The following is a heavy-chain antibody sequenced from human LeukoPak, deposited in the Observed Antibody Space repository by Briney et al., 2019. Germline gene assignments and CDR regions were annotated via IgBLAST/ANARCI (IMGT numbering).Heavy chain of an antibody. CDR3: ARAPTNYYYYYMDV. CDR1: GGSISSYY. V-gene: IGHV4-4*07. CDR2: INFAGST. J-gene: IGHJ6*03. Sequence: SETLSLTCTVSGGSISSYYWSWIGQPAGKGLEWIGRINFAGSTNYNPSLKSRVTMSVDTSKNQFSLKLSSVTAADTAVYYCARAPTNYYYYYMDVWGKGTTVTVSS. D-gene: IGHD5-24*01.